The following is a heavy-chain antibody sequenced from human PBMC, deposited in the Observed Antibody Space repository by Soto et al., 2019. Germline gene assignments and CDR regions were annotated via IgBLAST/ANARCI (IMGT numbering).Heavy chain of an antibody. V-gene: IGHV3-30*18. D-gene: IGHD1-20*01. CDR2: ISYDGSNK. CDR3: AKDQSNNWAFDY. Sequence: QVQLVESGGGVVQPGRSLRLSCAASGFTFSSYGMHWVRQAPGKGLEWGAVISYDGSNKYYADSVKGRFTISRDNPKNTLYLQMNSLRAEDTAVYYCAKDQSNNWAFDYWGQGTLVTVSS. J-gene: IGHJ4*02. CDR1: GFTFSSYG.